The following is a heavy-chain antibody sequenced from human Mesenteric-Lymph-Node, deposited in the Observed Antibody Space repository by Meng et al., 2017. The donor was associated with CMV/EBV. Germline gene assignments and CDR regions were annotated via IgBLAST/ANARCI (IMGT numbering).Heavy chain of an antibody. Sequence: GGSLRLSCAASGLTFSSYEMNWVRQAPGKGLEWISYISSSGSTIYYADSVKGRFTISRDNAKNSLYLRMNSLRAEDTAVYYCAREVAGAGPAFDYWGQGTLVTVSS. CDR1: GLTFSSYE. J-gene: IGHJ4*02. V-gene: IGHV3-48*03. D-gene: IGHD6-13*01. CDR3: AREVAGAGPAFDY. CDR2: ISSSGSTI.